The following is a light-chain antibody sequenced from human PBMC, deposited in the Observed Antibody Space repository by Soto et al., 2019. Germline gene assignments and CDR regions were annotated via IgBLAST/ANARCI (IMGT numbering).Light chain of an antibody. Sequence: QSALTQPASVSGSPGQSITISCTGTSSDVGGYNYVSWYQQHPGKAPILMIYDVSNRPSGVSTRFAGSRSGNTASLNISGLQAEDESDYYCSSYTSSSTVVFGGGTKLTVL. V-gene: IGLV2-14*01. CDR2: DVS. CDR1: SSDVGGYNY. CDR3: SSYTSSSTVV. J-gene: IGLJ2*01.